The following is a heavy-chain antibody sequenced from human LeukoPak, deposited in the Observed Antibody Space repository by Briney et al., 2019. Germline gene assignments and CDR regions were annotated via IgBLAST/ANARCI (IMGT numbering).Heavy chain of an antibody. J-gene: IGHJ5*02. CDR1: GFTFSNYW. Sequence: GRSLRLSCAASGFTFSNYWMIWVRQAAGKGLEWVANIKQDGSEKYYVDSVKGRFTISRDNAKNSLYLQMNSLRDEDTAVYYCVRLSNWFDPWGQGTLVTVSS. CDR2: IKQDGSEK. V-gene: IGHV3-7*04. CDR3: VRLSNWFDP.